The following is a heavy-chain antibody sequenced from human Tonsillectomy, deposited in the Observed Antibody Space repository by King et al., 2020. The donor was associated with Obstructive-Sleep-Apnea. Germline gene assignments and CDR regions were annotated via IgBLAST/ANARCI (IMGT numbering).Heavy chain of an antibody. Sequence: QPQLVQSGAAVKKPGSSVKVSCKASGGTFSSYGISWVRQAPGQGLEWMGGIIPMVGTANYAERFQGRVTITADECTSTVNMELSSPRSEDTAVYYWARSNHSSSSFRYYYAMDVWGQGTTVTVSS. D-gene: IGHD6-6*01. CDR2: IIPMVGTA. J-gene: IGHJ6*02. V-gene: IGHV1-69*01. CDR3: ARSNHSSSSFRYYYAMDV. CDR1: GGTFSSYG.